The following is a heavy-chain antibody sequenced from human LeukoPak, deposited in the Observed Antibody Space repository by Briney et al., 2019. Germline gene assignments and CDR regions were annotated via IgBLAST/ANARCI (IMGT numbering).Heavy chain of an antibody. J-gene: IGHJ4*02. V-gene: IGHV3-21*01. D-gene: IGHD5-18*01. CDR1: GFTFSTYT. CDR2: ISSDSTYI. CDR3: ARDIVGYSYGVDF. Sequence: GGSLRLSCAVSGFTFSTYTMNWVRQPPGKGLEWVSSISSDSTYIHYADSLTGRFTISRDNAKNSLFLHMNSLRAEDTAMYFCARDIVGYSYGVDFWGLGTLVTVSS.